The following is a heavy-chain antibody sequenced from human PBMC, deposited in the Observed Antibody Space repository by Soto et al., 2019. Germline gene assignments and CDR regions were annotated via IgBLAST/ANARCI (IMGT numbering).Heavy chain of an antibody. CDR2: VYYSGAT. CDR3: ARDKDLQPTVWGF. Sequence: PSETLSLTCTVSGDSVATGGHYYNCIRQVPGKALEWIGYVYYSGATHYTPSLRARATISRDTSKNQFSLRLISVTAADTALYYCARDKDLQPTVWGFWGQGIQVTVSS. V-gene: IGHV4-31*03. CDR1: GDSVATGGHY. D-gene: IGHD3-16*01. J-gene: IGHJ4*02.